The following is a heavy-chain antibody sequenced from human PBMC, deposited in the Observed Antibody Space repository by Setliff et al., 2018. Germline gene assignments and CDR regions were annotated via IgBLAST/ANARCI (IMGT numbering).Heavy chain of an antibody. CDR1: GVSFSDYY. CDR3: ARAYGDYVPPARDY. D-gene: IGHD4-17*01. CDR2: INHSGTT. J-gene: IGHJ4*02. V-gene: IGHV4-34*10. Sequence: SETLSLTCTVYGVSFSDYYWGWVRQSPGKGLDWIGEINHSGTTNYDPSLEGRISISVDTSKRQFSLKLTSVTAADTAVYYCARAYGDYVPPARDYWGQGTLVTVSS.